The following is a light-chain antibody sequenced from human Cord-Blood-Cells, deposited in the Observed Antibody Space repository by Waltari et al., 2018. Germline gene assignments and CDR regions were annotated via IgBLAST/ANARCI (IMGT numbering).Light chain of an antibody. CDR3: QQYNSYS. V-gene: IGKV1-5*01. Sequence: DIQMTQSPSTLSASVGDRVTITCRASQSISSWLAWYQQKPGKAHKLLIYDASSLESGVPSRFSGSGSGTEFTLTISSLQPDDFATYYCQQYNSYSFGPGTKVDIK. J-gene: IGKJ3*01. CDR2: DAS. CDR1: QSISSW.